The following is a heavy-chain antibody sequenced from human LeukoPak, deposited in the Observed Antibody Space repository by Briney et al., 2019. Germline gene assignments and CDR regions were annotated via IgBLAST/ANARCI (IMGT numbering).Heavy chain of an antibody. Sequence: SVKVSCKASGGTFSSYAISWVRQAPGQGLEWMGRIIPIFGTASYAQKFQGRVTITTDESTSTAYMELSSLRSGDTAVYYCARGVAGYYDILTGSNWFDPWGQGTLVTVSS. D-gene: IGHD3-9*01. CDR1: GGTFSSYA. CDR3: ARGVAGYYDILTGSNWFDP. J-gene: IGHJ5*02. V-gene: IGHV1-69*05. CDR2: IIPIFGTA.